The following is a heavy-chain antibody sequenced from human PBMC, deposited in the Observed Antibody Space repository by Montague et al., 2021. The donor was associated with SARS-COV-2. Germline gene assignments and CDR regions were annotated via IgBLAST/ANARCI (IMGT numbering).Heavy chain of an antibody. CDR1: GFTFSSYS. CDR2: ISSSSSYI. D-gene: IGHD3-22*01. Sequence: SLRLSCAASGFTFSSYSMNWVRQAPGKGLEWVSSISSSSSYIYYADSAKGRFTISRDNAKNSLYLQMNSLRAEDTAVYYCARATAPSYYYDSSGYYEYCGQGSLVTVSS. V-gene: IGHV3-21*01. CDR3: ARATAPSYYYDSSGYYEY. J-gene: IGHJ4*02.